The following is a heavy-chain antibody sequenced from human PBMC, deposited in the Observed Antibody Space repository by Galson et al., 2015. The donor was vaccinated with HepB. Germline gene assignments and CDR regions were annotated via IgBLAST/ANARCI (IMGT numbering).Heavy chain of an antibody. J-gene: IGHJ4*02. Sequence: CKASGYPFPLYNLPWVRQAPGQSLEWMGWINTGNGHTQYSQKFQGRVTITRDTSASTAYMELSRLRSEDTAVYYCAIAPGISFGELLQPLTFWGLETLVTGS. D-gene: IGHD3-10*01. CDR3: AIAPGISFGELLQPLTF. V-gene: IGHV1-3*04. CDR1: GYPFPLYN. CDR2: INTGNGHT.